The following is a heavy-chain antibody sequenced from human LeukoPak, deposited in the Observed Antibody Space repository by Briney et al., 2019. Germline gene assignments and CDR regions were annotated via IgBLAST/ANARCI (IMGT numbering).Heavy chain of an antibody. J-gene: IGHJ4*02. CDR3: ASSGSSDNDLDY. CDR1: GFTLRNYA. CDR2: ISASGST. D-gene: IGHD1-26*01. V-gene: IGHV3-23*01. Sequence: GGSLRLSCVASGFTLRNYAVSWVRQAPGKGLEWVSGISASGSTYYADSVKGRFTISRDNSKNTLYLQMNSLRAEDTAVYYCASSGSSDNDLDYWGQGTLVTVSS.